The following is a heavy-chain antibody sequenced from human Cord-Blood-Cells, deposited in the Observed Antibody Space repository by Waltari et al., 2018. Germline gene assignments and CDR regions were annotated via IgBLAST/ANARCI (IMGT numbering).Heavy chain of an antibody. CDR3: ARDLVYGSGSYYYYYYGMDV. Sequence: QVQLQESGPGLVKPSETLSLTCTVPGGSVSSGSYYWSWIRQPPGQGLEWIGYIYYSGSTNYNPSLKSRVTISVDTSKNQFSLKLSSVTAADTAVYYCARDLVYGSGSYYYYYYGMDVWGQGTTVTVSS. D-gene: IGHD3-10*01. CDR1: GGSVSSGSYY. CDR2: IYYSGST. J-gene: IGHJ6*02. V-gene: IGHV4-61*01.